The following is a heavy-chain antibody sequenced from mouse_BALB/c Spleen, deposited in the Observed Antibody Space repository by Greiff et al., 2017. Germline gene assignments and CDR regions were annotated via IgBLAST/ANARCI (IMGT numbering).Heavy chain of an antibody. V-gene: IGHV1S22*01. CDR2: IYPGSGST. CDR3: TRWYGNYPYYFDY. J-gene: IGHJ2*01. CDR1: GYTFTSYW. Sequence: LQQPGSELVRPGASVKLSCKASGYTFTSYWMHWVKQRPGQGLEWIGNIYPGSGSTNYDEKFKSKATLTVDTSSSTAYMQLSSLTSEDSAVYYCTRWYGNYPYYFDYWGQGTTLTVSS. D-gene: IGHD2-10*02.